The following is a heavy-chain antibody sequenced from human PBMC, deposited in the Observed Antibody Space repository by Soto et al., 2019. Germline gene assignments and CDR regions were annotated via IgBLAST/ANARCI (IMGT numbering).Heavy chain of an antibody. J-gene: IGHJ4*02. Sequence: EVQLLESGGGLVQPGGSLRLSCAASGFTFSSYSLSWVRQAPGKGLDWVSAIRGSGDKTYYADSVKGRFTISRDNTKNTLYLQKNSLRAEDTAVYDCAKSPTRVRGLIFEYWVQGALVTVSS. D-gene: IGHD3-10*01. CDR3: AKSPTRVRGLIFEY. V-gene: IGHV3-23*01. CDR2: IRGSGDKT. CDR1: GFTFSSYS.